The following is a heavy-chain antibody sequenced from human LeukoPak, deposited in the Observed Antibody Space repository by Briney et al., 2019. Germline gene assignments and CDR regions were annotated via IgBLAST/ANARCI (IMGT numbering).Heavy chain of an antibody. V-gene: IGHV3-23*01. CDR1: GFSFSSYP. CDR2: ISGGGTYT. D-gene: IGHD1-26*01. J-gene: IGHJ3*02. Sequence: GASPRLSCAASGFSFSSYPMSWVRQAPGKGLEWVSAISGGGTYTLYADSVKGRFTISRDNSKNTLYLQMNSLRAEDTAVYFCAKRMVGENHAFDIWGQGTMVTVFS. CDR3: AKRMVGENHAFDI.